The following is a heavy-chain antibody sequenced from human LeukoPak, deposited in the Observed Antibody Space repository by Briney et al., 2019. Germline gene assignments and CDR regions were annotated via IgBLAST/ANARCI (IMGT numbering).Heavy chain of an antibody. D-gene: IGHD2-2*01. J-gene: IGHJ4*02. V-gene: IGHV3-21*01. CDR3: ARDPMVVVPTAMPEVDY. CDR1: GFTFSSYS. Sequence: GGSLRLSCAASGFTFSSYSMNWVRQAPGKGLEWVSSISSSSSYIYYADSVKGRFTISRDNAKNSLYLQMNSLRAEDTAVYYCARDPMVVVPTAMPEVDYWGQGTLVTVSS. CDR2: ISSSSSYI.